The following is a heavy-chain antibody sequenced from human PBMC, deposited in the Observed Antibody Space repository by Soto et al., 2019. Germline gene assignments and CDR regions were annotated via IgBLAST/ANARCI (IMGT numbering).Heavy chain of an antibody. Sequence: EVQLVETGGGLIQPGGSLILSCAASGFSINSKYMTWVRQAPGKGLEWVSLTYTGGNTLYADSVKGRFTVARDMSTNTVSAQMDSLKCDDTAVYYCAREGYRYGRDSWGEGSLVAVSS. V-gene: IGHV3-53*02. CDR1: GFSINSKY. D-gene: IGHD4-17*01. J-gene: IGHJ4*02. CDR2: TYTGGNT. CDR3: AREGYRYGRDS.